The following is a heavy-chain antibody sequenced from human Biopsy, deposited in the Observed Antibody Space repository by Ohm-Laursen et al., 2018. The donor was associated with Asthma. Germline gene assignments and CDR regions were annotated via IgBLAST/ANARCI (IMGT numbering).Heavy chain of an antibody. CDR2: INSVFGTT. CDR3: ARKAGSCISRTCYSLDF. CDR1: GVTNSTSD. J-gene: IGHJ4*02. Sequence: SCASVGVTNSTSDRGWARQAPEQGLEWMGGINSVFGTTTYPQKFQDRVTITADDSTSTVYMELSSLRSEDTAVYYCARKAGSCISRTCYSLDFWGQGTLVTVSS. V-gene: IGHV1-69*01. D-gene: IGHD2-2*01.